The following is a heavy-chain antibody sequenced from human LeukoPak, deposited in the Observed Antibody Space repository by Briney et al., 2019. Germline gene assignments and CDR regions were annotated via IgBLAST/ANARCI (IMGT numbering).Heavy chain of an antibody. V-gene: IGHV4-39*01. J-gene: IGHJ4*02. CDR2: IYYSGST. CDR1: GGSISSSSYY. D-gene: IGHD5-18*01. CDR3: ARNGYRYGYQNLDH. Sequence: PSETLSLTCTVSGGSISSSSYYWGWIRQPPGKGLEWIGSIYYSGSTYYNPSLKSRVTISVDTSKNQFSLKLSSVTAADTAVYYCARNGYRYGYQNLDHWGQGTLVTVSS.